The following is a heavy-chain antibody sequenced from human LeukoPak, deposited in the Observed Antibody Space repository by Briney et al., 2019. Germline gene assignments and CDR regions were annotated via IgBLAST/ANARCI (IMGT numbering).Heavy chain of an antibody. CDR1: GYTFTGYY. J-gene: IGHJ5*02. CDR2: INPNSGGT. CDR3: ARDQRYCSGGSCYPDWFDP. V-gene: IGHV1-2*02. Sequence: ASVKVSCKASGYTFTGYYMHWVRQAPGQGLEWMGWINPNSGGTNYAQKFQGRVTMTRDTSISTAYIELSRLRSDDMAVYYCARDQRYCSGGSCYPDWFDPWGQGTLVTVSS. D-gene: IGHD2-15*01.